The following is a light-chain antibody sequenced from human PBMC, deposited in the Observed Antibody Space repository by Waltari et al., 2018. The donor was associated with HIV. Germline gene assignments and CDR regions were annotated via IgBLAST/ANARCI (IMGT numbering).Light chain of an antibody. CDR3: CSYTGSSTRRPYV. CDR1: SSDVGSYNL. Sequence: QSALTQPASVSGSPGQSITISCTGTSSDVGSYNLVSWSQQDPGKAPKVMIYEGSKRASGVSNRFSGSKSGNTASLTISGLQAEDEADYYCCSYTGSSTRRPYVFGTGTKVTVL. J-gene: IGLJ1*01. V-gene: IGLV2-23*01. CDR2: EGS.